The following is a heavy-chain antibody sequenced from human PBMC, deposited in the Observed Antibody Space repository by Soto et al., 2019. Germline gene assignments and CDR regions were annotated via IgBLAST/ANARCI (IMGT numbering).Heavy chain of an antibody. J-gene: IGHJ5*02. CDR3: ARVGPYCGGDCYSPPP. CDR1: GYSIRNGYY. D-gene: IGHD2-21*02. CDR2: IYHSGST. V-gene: IGHV4-38-2*02. Sequence: PSETLSLTCTVSGYSIRNGYYWGWLRQPPGKGLEWIGTIYHSGSTYYNPSLKSRVTISEDASENHFSLKLSAVTAADTAVYYCARVGPYCGGDCYSPPPWGQGTLVTVSS.